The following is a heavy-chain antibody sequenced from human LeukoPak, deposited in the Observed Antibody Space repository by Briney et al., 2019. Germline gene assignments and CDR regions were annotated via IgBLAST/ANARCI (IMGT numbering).Heavy chain of an antibody. J-gene: IGHJ6*02. CDR3: ASSFIVRSGYYGMDV. CDR2: MNPNSGNT. Sequence: ASVKVSCKASGYTFTSYDINWVRQATGQGLEWMGWMNPNSGNTGYAQKFQGRVTMTRNTSISTAYMELSSLRSEDTAVYYCASSFIVRSGYYGMDVWGQGTTVTVSS. D-gene: IGHD1-26*01. CDR1: GYTFTSYD. V-gene: IGHV1-8*01.